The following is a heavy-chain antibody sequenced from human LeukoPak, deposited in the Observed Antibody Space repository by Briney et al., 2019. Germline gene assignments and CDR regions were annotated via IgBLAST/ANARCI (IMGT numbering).Heavy chain of an antibody. V-gene: IGHV3-7*01. J-gene: IGHJ3*02. Sequence: GGSLRLSCAASGFKFSDHYIDWVRQAPGKGLEWVANIKQDGSEKYYVDSVKGRFTISRDNAKNSLYLQMNSLRAEDTAVYYCAGQLWWLDNDAFDIWGQGTMVTVSS. CDR2: IKQDGSEK. CDR1: GFKFSDHY. D-gene: IGHD5-12*01. CDR3: AGQLWWLDNDAFDI.